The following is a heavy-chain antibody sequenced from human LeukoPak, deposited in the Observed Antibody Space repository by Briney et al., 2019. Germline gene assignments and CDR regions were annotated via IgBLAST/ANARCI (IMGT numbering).Heavy chain of an antibody. V-gene: IGHV4-30-4*01. CDR3: ARLVGYYSRGSCYHFDY. CDR2: IYYSGTT. D-gene: IGHD2-15*01. J-gene: IGHJ4*02. Sequence: SQTLSLTCTVSGGSISGGDDYCSSIRQPPGKGLEWLGYIYYSGTTFYNPSLKSRASISVDTSKNQFSLKLSSVTAADTAVYFCARLVGYYSRGSCYHFDYWGQGSLVTVSS. CDR1: GGSISGGDDY.